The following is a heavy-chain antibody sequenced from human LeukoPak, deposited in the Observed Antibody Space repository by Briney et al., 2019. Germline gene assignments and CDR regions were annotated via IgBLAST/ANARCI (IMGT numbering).Heavy chain of an antibody. V-gene: IGHV4-59*01. CDR1: GGSISSYY. CDR3: ASDSYSGDGY. J-gene: IGHJ4*02. D-gene: IGHD1-26*01. Sequence: PSETPSLTCTVSGGSISSYYWSWIRLPPGKGLEWIGYIYYSGSTNYNPSLKSRVTISVDTSKNQFSLKLSSVTAADTAVYYCASDSYSGDGYWGQGTLVTVSS. CDR2: IYYSGST.